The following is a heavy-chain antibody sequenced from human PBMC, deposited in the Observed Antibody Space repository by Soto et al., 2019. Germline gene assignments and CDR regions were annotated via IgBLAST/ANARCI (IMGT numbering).Heavy chain of an antibody. CDR3: TRDGEPF. D-gene: IGHD3-3*01. Sequence: EAQLVESGGGLVKPGGSLRLACAASGFTFSTYTLNWVRQAPGKGLEWVSSISTSGDSTYYEDSLRGRFTISSDNARASLYLQMDSLRVEDTAMYYCTRDGEPFWGQGTMVTVSS. CDR2: ISTSGDST. V-gene: IGHV3-21*01. CDR1: GFTFSTYT. J-gene: IGHJ3*01.